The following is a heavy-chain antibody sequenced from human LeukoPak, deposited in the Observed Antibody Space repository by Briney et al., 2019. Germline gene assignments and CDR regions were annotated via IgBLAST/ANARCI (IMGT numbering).Heavy chain of an antibody. CDR3: AKEGRSLQTY. D-gene: IGHD5-24*01. J-gene: IGHJ4*02. CDR2: IKEDGTEI. CDR1: GFMFSSNW. V-gene: IGHV3-7*03. Sequence: TGGSLRLSCAASGFMFSSNWMSWVRLAPGKGLEWVANIKEDGTEIYYVDSVKGRFTISRDNAKNSLYLQMNSLRVEDTAVYYCAKEGRSLQTYWGQGTLVTVSS.